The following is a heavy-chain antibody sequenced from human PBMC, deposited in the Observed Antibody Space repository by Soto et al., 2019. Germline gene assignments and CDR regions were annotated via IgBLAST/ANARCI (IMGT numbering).Heavy chain of an antibody. CDR1: GGSISSYY. CDR2: IYYSGST. D-gene: IGHD2-2*03. CDR3: ARENGWGLRNYYYYYGMDV. J-gene: IGHJ6*02. V-gene: IGHV4-59*01. Sequence: PSETLSLTCTVSGGSISSYYWSWIRQPPGKGLEWIGYIYYSGSTNYNPSLKSRVTISVDTSKNQFSLKLSSVTAADTAVYYCARENGWGLRNYYYYYGMDVWGQGTTVTVSS.